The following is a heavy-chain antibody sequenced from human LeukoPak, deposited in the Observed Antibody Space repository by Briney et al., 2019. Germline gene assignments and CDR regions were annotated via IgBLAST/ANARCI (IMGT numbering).Heavy chain of an antibody. CDR3: AHDTSAAAGSGTFDI. CDR2: IYWTDDK. D-gene: IGHD6-13*01. J-gene: IGHJ3*02. Sequence: ESGPTLVKPTQTLTLTCTFSGFSLGSTGAGVGWIRQPPGKALECLALIYWTDDKRYSPSLKSRLTITKDTSKNQVVLTMTDMDPVDTATYYCAHDTSAAAGSGTFDIWGLGTMVTVSS. CDR1: GFSLGSTGAG. V-gene: IGHV2-5*01.